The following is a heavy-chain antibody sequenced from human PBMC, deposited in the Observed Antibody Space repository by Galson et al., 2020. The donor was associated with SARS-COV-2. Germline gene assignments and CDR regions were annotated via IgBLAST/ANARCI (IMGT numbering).Heavy chain of an antibody. V-gene: IGHV3-23*01. CDR2: ISARGDAT. Sequence: GGSLRLSCAASGFTSSTYSMNWVRQAPGRGLEWVSAISARGDATYYADSVKGRFTISRDNSKNTLYLQMNSLRAEDTAVYYCAKDYDILTGPIWGQGTLVTVSS. D-gene: IGHD3-9*01. CDR1: GFTSSTYS. CDR3: AKDYDILTGPI. J-gene: IGHJ4*02.